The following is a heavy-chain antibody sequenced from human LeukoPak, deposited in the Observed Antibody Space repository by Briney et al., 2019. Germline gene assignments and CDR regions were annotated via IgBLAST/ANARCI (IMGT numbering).Heavy chain of an antibody. D-gene: IGHD3-3*01. V-gene: IGHV3-21*01. CDR1: GFTFSSYS. CDR2: ISSSSSYI. CDR3: AREWRRYYYYMDV. Sequence: GGSLRLSCAASGFTFSSYSMNWVRQAPGKGLEWVSSISSSSSYIHYADSVKGRFTISRDNAKNSLYLQMNSLRAEDTAVYYCAREWRRYYYYMDVWGKGTTVTVSS. J-gene: IGHJ6*03.